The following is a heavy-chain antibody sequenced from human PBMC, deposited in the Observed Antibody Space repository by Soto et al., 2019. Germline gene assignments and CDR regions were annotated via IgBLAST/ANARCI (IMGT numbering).Heavy chain of an antibody. V-gene: IGHV4-59*01. J-gene: IGHJ4*02. D-gene: IGHD5-12*01. CDR1: GGSISSYY. CDR3: AREWGRRDGYNRYYFDY. Sequence: SETLSLTCTVSGGSISSYYWSWIRQPPGKGLEWIGYIYYSGSTNYNPSLKSRVTISVDTSKNQFSLKLSSVTAADTAVYYCAREWGRRDGYNRYYFDYWGQGTLVTVSS. CDR2: IYYSGST.